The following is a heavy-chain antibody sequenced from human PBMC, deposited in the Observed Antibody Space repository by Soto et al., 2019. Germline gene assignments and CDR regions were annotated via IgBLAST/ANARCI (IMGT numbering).Heavy chain of an antibody. CDR3: ARDSDMSRMENYFDY. V-gene: IGHV3-11*01. Sequence: AGSLRLSCAASGFTFSDYYMSWIRQAPGKGLEWLSYISDSGNTIYYADSVKGRFTISRDNAKHSVYLQMSSLSAEDTAVYYCARDSDMSRMENYFDYWGQGTLVTVSS. CDR2: ISDSGNTI. D-gene: IGHD2-15*01. J-gene: IGHJ4*02. CDR1: GFTFSDYY.